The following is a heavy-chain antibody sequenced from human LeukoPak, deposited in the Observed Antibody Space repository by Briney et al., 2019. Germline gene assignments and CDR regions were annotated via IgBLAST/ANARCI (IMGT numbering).Heavy chain of an antibody. V-gene: IGHV3-30*04. J-gene: IGHJ4*02. CDR2: ISYDGSNK. CDR1: GFTSSSYA. CDR3: AKWGDYDVLTGYYDSDY. D-gene: IGHD3-9*01. Sequence: GGSLRLSCAATGFTSSSYAMHWARQAPSKRLEWAAVISYDGSNKYYADSVKGRFTISRDNSKNTLYLQMNSLSAEDTAIYYCAKWGDYDVLTGYYDSDYWGQGTLVTVSS.